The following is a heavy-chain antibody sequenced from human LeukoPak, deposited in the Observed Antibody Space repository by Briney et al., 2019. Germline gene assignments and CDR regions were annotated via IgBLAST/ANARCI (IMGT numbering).Heavy chain of an antibody. V-gene: IGHV3-23*01. Sequence: GGSLRLSCAASGFTFSSYAMSWVRQAPGKGLEWVSAISGSGGSTYYADSVKGRFTIPRDNSKNTLYLQMNSLRAEDTAVYYCAKDSFPFIPAAENWFDPWGQGTLVTVSS. CDR3: AKDSFPFIPAAENWFDP. D-gene: IGHD2-2*01. CDR2: ISGSGGST. CDR1: GFTFSSYA. J-gene: IGHJ5*02.